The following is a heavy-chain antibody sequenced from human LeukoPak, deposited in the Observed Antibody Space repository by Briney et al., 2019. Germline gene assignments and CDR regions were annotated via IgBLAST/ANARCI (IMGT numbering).Heavy chain of an antibody. CDR3: AREYYYDSSGYGYYFDY. J-gene: IGHJ4*02. V-gene: IGHV1-2*02. CDR2: INPNSGGT. CDR1: GYTFTGYY. Sequence: ASVKVSCKASGYTFTGYYMHWVRQAPGQGLEWMGWINPNSGGTNYAQKFQGRVTITADKSTSTAYMELSSLRSEDTAVYHCAREYYYDSSGYGYYFDYWGQGTLVTVSS. D-gene: IGHD3-22*01.